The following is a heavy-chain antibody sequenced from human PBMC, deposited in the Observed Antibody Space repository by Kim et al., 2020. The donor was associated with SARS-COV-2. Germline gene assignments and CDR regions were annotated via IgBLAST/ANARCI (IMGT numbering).Heavy chain of an antibody. V-gene: IGHV3-33*01. D-gene: IGHD6-6*01. CDR2: K. CDR3: ARGSSHYFDY. Sequence: KNYAESGKGRFSITRDNSKNTLYLRMNSLRAEDTAVYYCARGSSHYFDYWGQGTLVTVSS. J-gene: IGHJ4*02.